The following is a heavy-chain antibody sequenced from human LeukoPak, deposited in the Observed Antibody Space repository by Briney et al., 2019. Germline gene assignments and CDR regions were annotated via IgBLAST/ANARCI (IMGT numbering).Heavy chain of an antibody. V-gene: IGHV1-18*01. D-gene: IGHD3-10*01. Sequence: ASVKVSCKASGYTFTSYGISWVRHAPGQGLEWMGWISAYNGNTNYAQKLQGRVTMTTGTSTSTAYMELRSLRSDDTAVYYCARDLVWFGELLPFDPWGQGTLVTVSS. CDR3: ARDLVWFGELLPFDP. CDR1: GYTFTSYG. J-gene: IGHJ5*02. CDR2: ISAYNGNT.